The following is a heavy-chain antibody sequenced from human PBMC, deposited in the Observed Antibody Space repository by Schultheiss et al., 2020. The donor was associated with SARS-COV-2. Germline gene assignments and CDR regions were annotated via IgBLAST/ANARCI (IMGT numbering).Heavy chain of an antibody. D-gene: IGHD4-23*01. Sequence: SETLSLTCTVSGGSMSSYYWSWIRQPPGKGLEWIGYIYYSGSTNYNPSLKSRVTISVDTSKNQFSLKLSSVTAADTAVYYCARDYGGNSRRFGGLDYWGQGTLVTVSS. CDR3: ARDYGGNSRRFGGLDY. CDR1: GGSMSSYY. V-gene: IGHV4-59*12. J-gene: IGHJ4*02. CDR2: IYYSGST.